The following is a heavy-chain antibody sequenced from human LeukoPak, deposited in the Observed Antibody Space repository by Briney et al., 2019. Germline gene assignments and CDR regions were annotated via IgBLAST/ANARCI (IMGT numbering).Heavy chain of an antibody. CDR1: GGSISSSSYY. J-gene: IGHJ5*02. D-gene: IGHD1-7*01. V-gene: IGHV4-39*01. Sequence: SETLSLTCTVSGGSISSSSYYWGWIRQPPGKGLEWIGSIYYSGSTYYNPSLKSRVTISVDTSKNQFSLKLSSVTAADTAVYYCASHSVLPENYRGWFDPWGRETLVTVSS. CDR2: IYYSGST. CDR3: ASHSVLPENYRGWFDP.